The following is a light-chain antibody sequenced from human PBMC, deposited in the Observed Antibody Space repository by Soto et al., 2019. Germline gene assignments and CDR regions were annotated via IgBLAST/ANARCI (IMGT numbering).Light chain of an antibody. CDR1: QSVRSGY. CDR3: QQYGGSLTYT. Sequence: EIVLTQSPGTLSLSPGERATLSCRASQSVRSGYLAWYQQKPGQAPRLLIYGASSRATDIPDRFSGSGSGTDFTLTISRLEPEDFAVYYCQQYGGSLTYTFGQGTKLEI. J-gene: IGKJ2*01. V-gene: IGKV3-20*01. CDR2: GAS.